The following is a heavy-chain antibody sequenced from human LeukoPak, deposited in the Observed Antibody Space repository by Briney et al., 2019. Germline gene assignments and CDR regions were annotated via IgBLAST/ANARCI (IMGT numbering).Heavy chain of an antibody. J-gene: IGHJ3*01. CDR3: ARDDVGGGYAV. CDR1: GFSLRSFW. Sequence: GESLRLSCAVSGFSLRSFWMSWVRQAPGKGLEWVANIREDGIESHYTDSVKGRFTISRDNAKNSLYLQMNSLKVEDTAVYYCARDDVGGGYAVWGQGTRVIVSS. CDR2: IREDGIES. V-gene: IGHV3-7*01. D-gene: IGHD3-22*01.